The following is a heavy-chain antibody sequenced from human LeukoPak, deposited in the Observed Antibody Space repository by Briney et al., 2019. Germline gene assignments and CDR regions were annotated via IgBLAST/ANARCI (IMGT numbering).Heavy chain of an antibody. V-gene: IGHV4-4*07. CDR1: GGSISSFH. Sequence: SETLSLTCTVSGGSISSFHWSWIRQPAGKGLEWIGRIYTSGSTNYNPSLKSRVTMSVDTSKNQFSLKLNSVTAADTAVYYCARDYDVLTAYPPTQLFDPWGQGTLVTVSS. D-gene: IGHD3-9*01. CDR3: ARDYDVLTAYPPTQLFDP. CDR2: IYTSGST. J-gene: IGHJ5*02.